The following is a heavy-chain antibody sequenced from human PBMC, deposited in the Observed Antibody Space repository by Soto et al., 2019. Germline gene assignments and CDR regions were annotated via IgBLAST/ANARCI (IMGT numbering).Heavy chain of an antibody. CDR2: IIPLFGTI. V-gene: IGHV1-69*13. J-gene: IGHJ4*02. Sequence: SVKVSCKASGGTLSSYSISWVRQAPGQGVEWMGGIIPLFGTINYAQNFQGRVTITADESTSTTCMELNSLRSEDTAVYYCARGRYDFWSGYRPTTYYFDSWGQGTLVTVSS. D-gene: IGHD3-3*01. CDR3: ARGRYDFWSGYRPTTYYFDS. CDR1: GGTLSSYS.